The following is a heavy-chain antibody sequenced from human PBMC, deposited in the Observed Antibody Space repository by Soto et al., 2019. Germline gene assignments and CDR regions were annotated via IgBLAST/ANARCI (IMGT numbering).Heavy chain of an antibody. CDR2: TSYDGSNK. CDR1: GFTFSSYG. V-gene: IGHV3-30*03. D-gene: IGHD3-3*01. Sequence: VGSLRLSCAASGFTFSSYGMHWVRQAPGKGLEWVAVTSYDGSNKYYADSVKGRFTISRDNSKNTLYLQMNSLRAEDTAVYACATRGRWSGYLNRAPPDVWGQGTTVPVYS. J-gene: IGHJ6*02. CDR3: ATRGRWSGYLNRAPPDV.